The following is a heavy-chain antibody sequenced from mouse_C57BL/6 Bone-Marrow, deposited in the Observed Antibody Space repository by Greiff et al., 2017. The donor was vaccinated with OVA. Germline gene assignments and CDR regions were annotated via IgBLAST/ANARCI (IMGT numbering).Heavy chain of an antibody. CDR3: EGAAHYFDY. CDR1: GYTFTSYW. CDR2: IHPNSGST. D-gene: IGHD6-1*01. J-gene: IGHJ2*01. Sequence: QVQLQQSGAELVKPGASVKLSCKASGYTFTSYWMHWVKQRPGQGLEWIGMIHPNSGSTNYNEKFKSKATLTVDKSSSTAYMQLSSLTSEDSAVYYCEGAAHYFDYWGQGTTLTVSS. V-gene: IGHV1-64*01.